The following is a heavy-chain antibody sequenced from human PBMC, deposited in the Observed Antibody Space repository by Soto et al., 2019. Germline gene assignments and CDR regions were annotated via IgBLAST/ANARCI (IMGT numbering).Heavy chain of an antibody. V-gene: IGHV4-38-2*02. J-gene: IGHJ5*02. D-gene: IGHD2-15*01. Sequence: PSETLSLTCAVSGYSISSSYYWGWIRQPPGKGLEWIGSIYHSGSTYYNPSLKSRVTISVDTSKNQFSLKLSSVTAADTAVYYCAREGRTRLLLYWFDPWGQGTLVTVSS. CDR1: GYSISSSYY. CDR3: AREGRTRLLLYWFDP. CDR2: IYHSGST.